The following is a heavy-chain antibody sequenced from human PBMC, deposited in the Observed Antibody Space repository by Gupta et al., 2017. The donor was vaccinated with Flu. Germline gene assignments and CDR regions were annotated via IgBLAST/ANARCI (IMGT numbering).Heavy chain of an antibody. V-gene: IGHV4-39*01. CDR2: TSYSGTT. J-gene: IGHJ5*02. D-gene: IGHD2-15*01. Sequence: GWIRQPPGKGLEWIGSTSYSGTTSYSPSLKSRVTMSVDTSKNQFSLNLSAVTAADTAVYFCARHLKGRSHGSRYWFDAWGQGTLVTVSS. CDR3: ARHLKGRSHGSRYWFDA.